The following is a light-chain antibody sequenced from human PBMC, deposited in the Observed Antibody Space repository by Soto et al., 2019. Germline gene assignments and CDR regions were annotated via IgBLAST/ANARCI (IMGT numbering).Light chain of an antibody. V-gene: IGKV1-9*01. CDR3: QQLSSSPLT. CDR1: QGINSY. J-gene: IGKJ4*01. Sequence: DIQLTQSPSFLSASVGDRVTITCRASQGINSYLAWYQQEPGKAPKLLIYAASTLQSGVPSRFSGSGSGTEFTLTISSLQPEEFATYYCQQLSSSPLTFGGGTKVEIK. CDR2: AAS.